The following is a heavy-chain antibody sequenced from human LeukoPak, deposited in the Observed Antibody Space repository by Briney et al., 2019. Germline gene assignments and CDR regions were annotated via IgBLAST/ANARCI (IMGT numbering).Heavy chain of an antibody. Sequence: GASVKVSCKASGYTFTIYGISWVRQAPGQGLEWMGWISAYNGNTNYAQKLQGSVTMTTDTSTSTAYMELRSLRSDDTAVYYCARDPRSIDPPPYTVVPYYFDYWGQGTLVTVSS. J-gene: IGHJ4*02. CDR3: ARDPRSIDPPPYTVVPYYFDY. CDR1: GYTFTIYG. V-gene: IGHV1-18*01. D-gene: IGHD4-23*01. CDR2: ISAYNGNT.